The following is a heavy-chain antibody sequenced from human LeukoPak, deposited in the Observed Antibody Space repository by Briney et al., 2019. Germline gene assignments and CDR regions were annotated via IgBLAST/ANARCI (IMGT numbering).Heavy chain of an antibody. D-gene: IGHD2-15*01. CDR2: INHSGGT. Sequence: SETLSLTCAVYGGSLSDYFWSWIRQPPGKGLEWIGEINHSGGTIYNPSLKSRVSISVDTSKSQFSLRLSSVTAADTAVYYCALRGHCSGGSCFFDYFYGMDVWGQGTTVTVSS. CDR3: ALRGHCSGGSCFFDYFYGMDV. V-gene: IGHV4-34*01. J-gene: IGHJ6*02. CDR1: GGSLSDYF.